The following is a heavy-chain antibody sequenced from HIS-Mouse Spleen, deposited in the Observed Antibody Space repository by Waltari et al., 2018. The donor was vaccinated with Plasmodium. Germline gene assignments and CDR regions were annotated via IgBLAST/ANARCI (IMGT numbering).Heavy chain of an antibody. CDR1: GGSFSGYY. D-gene: IGHD3-3*01. CDR3: ARAYYDFWSGYRFDY. J-gene: IGHJ4*02. Sequence: QVQPQQWGAGLFKPSETLSLTCAVYGGSFSGYYWSWIRQPPGKGLEWIGEINHSGSTNYNPSLKSRVTISVDTSKNQFSLKLSSVTAADTAVYYCARAYYDFWSGYRFDYWGQGTLVTVSS. V-gene: IGHV4-34*01. CDR2: INHSGST.